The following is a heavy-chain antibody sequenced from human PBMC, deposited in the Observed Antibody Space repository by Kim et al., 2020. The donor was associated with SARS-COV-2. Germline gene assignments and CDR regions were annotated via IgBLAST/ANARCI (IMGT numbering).Heavy chain of an antibody. Sequence: GGSLRLSCAASGFTFSSHWMHWVRQAPGKGLVWVSRINRDGSSTNYADSVKGRFTISRDNAKNTLYLQMNSLRAEDTAVYYCARESGYYGSGYLWGRGTLVTVSS. CDR3: ARESGYYGSGYL. V-gene: IGHV3-74*01. CDR1: GFTFSSHW. CDR2: INRDGSST. D-gene: IGHD3-10*01. J-gene: IGHJ2*01.